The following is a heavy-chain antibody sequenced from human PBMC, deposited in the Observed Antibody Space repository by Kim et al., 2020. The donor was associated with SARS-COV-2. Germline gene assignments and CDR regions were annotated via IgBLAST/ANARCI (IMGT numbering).Heavy chain of an antibody. V-gene: IGHV4-39*01. D-gene: IGHD6-13*01. J-gene: IGHJ5*02. CDR1: GGSISSNSHH. Sequence: SETLSLTCTVSGGSISSNSHHWGWVRQPPGKGLEWIGSIFYTGDSYYNPSLVGRITISVDTSKNQFSLKMNSVTAADTAVYFCMRQGRSAAVGNFDPWGQGTLVTVSS. CDR3: MRQGRSAAVGNFDP. CDR2: IFYTGDS.